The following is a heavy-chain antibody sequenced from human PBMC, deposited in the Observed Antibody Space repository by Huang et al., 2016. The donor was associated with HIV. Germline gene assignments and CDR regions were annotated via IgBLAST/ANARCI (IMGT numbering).Heavy chain of an antibody. J-gene: IGHJ6*02. V-gene: IGHV3-7*01. CDR2: IKQDESEK. CDR3: ATKTGAMDI. Sequence: VESGGRLVQPGGSIRLSCVGSTFGLGADWMSWVRQTPGKGLEWVAKIKQDESEKYYVESVKGRFNISRDNAKKILFLQMDNVRVEDTATYYCATKTGAMDIWGQGTAVTVS. CDR1: TFGLGADW. D-gene: IGHD1-7*01.